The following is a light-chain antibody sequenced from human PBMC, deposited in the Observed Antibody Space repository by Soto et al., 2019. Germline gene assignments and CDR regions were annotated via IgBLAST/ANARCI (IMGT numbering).Light chain of an antibody. CDR2: ATS. V-gene: IGKV3-15*01. Sequence: EIVMTQSPDTLSVSPGETATLSCRASQSVWGNLAWYQQKPGQAPRLLIYATSTRATGIPARFSGSGSGAEFTLTISSLQSEDFATSDCQQYNNWLWTFGQGNKVEFK. J-gene: IGKJ1*01. CDR1: QSVWGN. CDR3: QQYNNWLWT.